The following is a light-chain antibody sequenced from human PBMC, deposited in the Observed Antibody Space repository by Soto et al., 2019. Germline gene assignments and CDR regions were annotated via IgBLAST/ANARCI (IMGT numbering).Light chain of an antibody. CDR1: SSDVDDFRF. Sequence: QSELPRAASGSGALGEAITLSCPVASSDVDDFRFVSWYQQLPGKVPKLLIYDVVNRPSEVSSRFSGSKSGNTASLTISGLQAEHEDDYYCGTYKAKSLGVFGSGTKATVL. J-gene: IGLJ1*01. CDR2: DVV. CDR3: GTYKAKSLGV. V-gene: IGLV2-14*03.